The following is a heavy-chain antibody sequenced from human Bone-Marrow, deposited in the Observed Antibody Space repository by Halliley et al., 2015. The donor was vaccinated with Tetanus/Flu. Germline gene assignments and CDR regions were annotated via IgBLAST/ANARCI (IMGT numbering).Heavy chain of an antibody. CDR3: ARVSSGTYYLLDH. J-gene: IGHJ4*02. Sequence: MQLVQSGAEVKKPGESLTISCKTSGYTFTNNWIAWVRQMPGKGPEWMGIVYPRDSTTRYSPSFEGQVTISADKSITTAYLQWHSLEASDTAMYFCARVSSGTYYLLDHWGQGTLVTVSS. V-gene: IGHV5-51*03. D-gene: IGHD1-26*01. CDR1: GYTFTNNW. CDR2: VYPRDSTT.